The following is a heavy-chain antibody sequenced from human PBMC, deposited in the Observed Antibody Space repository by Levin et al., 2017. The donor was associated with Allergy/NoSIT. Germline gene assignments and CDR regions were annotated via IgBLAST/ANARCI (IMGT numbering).Heavy chain of an antibody. Sequence: GESLKISCKASGYTFRDYYIQCVRQAPGQGLEWMGWINPNSGGTNYAQKFQGRLTMTTDTSISAVYMELSSLRFDDTAVYYCARHGDYGSGSYDLYYYYFSMDAWGRGTAVTVSS. CDR3: ARHGDYGSGSYDLYYYYFSMDA. D-gene: IGHD3-10*01. CDR1: GYTFRDYY. V-gene: IGHV1-2*02. J-gene: IGHJ6*04. CDR2: INPNSGGT.